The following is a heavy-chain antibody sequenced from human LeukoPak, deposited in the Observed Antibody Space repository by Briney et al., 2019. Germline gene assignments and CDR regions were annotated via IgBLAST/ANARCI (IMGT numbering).Heavy chain of an antibody. Sequence: ASVKVSCKASGYTFTSYDINWVRQATGQGLEWMGWMNPNSGNTGYAQKFQGRVTMTRNTSISTAYMELRSLRSDDTAVFYCARDQYDYVWGSYRPYFDYWGQGTLVTVSS. CDR1: GYTFTSYD. V-gene: IGHV1-8*01. CDR3: ARDQYDYVWGSYRPYFDY. CDR2: MNPNSGNT. J-gene: IGHJ4*02. D-gene: IGHD3-16*02.